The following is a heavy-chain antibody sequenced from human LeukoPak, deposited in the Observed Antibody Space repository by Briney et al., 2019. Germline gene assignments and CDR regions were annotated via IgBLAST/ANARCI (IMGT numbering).Heavy chain of an antibody. J-gene: IGHJ5*02. CDR3: ARNQQSGNWFDP. D-gene: IGHD3-10*01. CDR2: IYYSGST. Sequence: SETLSLTCTVSGGSISSYYWSWIRQPPGKGLEWIGYIYYSGSTNYNPSLKSRVTMSVDTSNNQFSLKLSSVTAADTAVYYCARNQQSGNWFDPWGQGTLVTVSS. CDR1: GGSISSYY. V-gene: IGHV4-59*12.